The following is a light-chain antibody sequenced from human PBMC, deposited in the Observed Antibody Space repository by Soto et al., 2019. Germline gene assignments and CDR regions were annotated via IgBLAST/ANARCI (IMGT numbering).Light chain of an antibody. CDR2: DDS. V-gene: IGLV3-21*02. Sequence: SYELAQPPSLSVAPGQTARISCGGNNIGRERVHWYQQRPGQAPVLVVHDDSDRPSGIPARFSGSNSGNTATLTISSLQPEDFGMYYCLHYGRTLQTFGPGTKV. J-gene: IGLJ1*01. CDR3: LHYGRTLQT. CDR1: NIGRER.